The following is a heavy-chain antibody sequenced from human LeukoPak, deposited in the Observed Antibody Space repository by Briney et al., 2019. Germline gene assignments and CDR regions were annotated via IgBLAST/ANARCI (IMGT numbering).Heavy chain of an antibody. J-gene: IGHJ6*04. D-gene: IGHD2-15*01. CDR2: INHSGST. V-gene: IGHV4-34*01. CDR1: GGSFSGYY. Sequence: SETLSLTCAVYGGSFSGYYWSWLRQPPGKGLDWIGEINHSGSTNYNPSLKSRVTISVDTSKNQFSLKLSSVTAADTAAYYCARIGCSGGSCYLNYYYGMDVWGKGTTVTVSS. CDR3: ARIGCSGGSCYLNYYYGMDV.